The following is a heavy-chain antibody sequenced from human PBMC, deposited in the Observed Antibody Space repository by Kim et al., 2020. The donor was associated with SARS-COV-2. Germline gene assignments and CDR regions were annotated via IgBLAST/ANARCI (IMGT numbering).Heavy chain of an antibody. Sequence: GGSLRLSCAASGFTFSSYEMNWVRQAPGKGLEWVSYISSSGSTIYYADSVKGRFTISRDNAKNSLYLQMNSLRAEDTAVYYCASPHVRFQEQYYYYYYGMDVWGQGTTVTVSS. CDR2: ISSSGSTI. V-gene: IGHV3-48*03. J-gene: IGHJ6*02. CDR3: ASPHVRFQEQYYYYYYGMDV. D-gene: IGHD3-16*01. CDR1: GFTFSSYE.